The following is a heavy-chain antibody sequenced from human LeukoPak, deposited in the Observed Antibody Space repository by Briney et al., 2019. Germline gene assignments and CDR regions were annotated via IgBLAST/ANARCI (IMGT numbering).Heavy chain of an antibody. CDR2: IYNSGST. D-gene: IGHD3-10*01. Sequence: PSETLSLTCTVSGGSISSYYWIWIRQPPGKGLEWIGYIYNSGSTKYNPSLKSRLSISVDPSKNQFSLRLSPVTAADTAVYYCARLDRSGGASDAIDYWGQGTLVTVSS. CDR1: GGSISSYY. J-gene: IGHJ4*02. CDR3: ARLDRSGGASDAIDY. V-gene: IGHV4-59*08.